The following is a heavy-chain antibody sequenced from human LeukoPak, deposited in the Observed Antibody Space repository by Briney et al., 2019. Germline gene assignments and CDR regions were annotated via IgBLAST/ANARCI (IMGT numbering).Heavy chain of an antibody. Sequence: GGSLRLSCAASGFTFSSYGMHWVRQAPGKGLEWVAFIRADGSNKYYADSVKGRFTISRDSSKNTLYLQMDSLRADDTAVYYCAREGERVGKKSAFDYWGQGTLVTVSS. J-gene: IGHJ4*02. V-gene: IGHV3-30*02. D-gene: IGHD1-1*01. CDR1: GFTFSSYG. CDR3: AREGERVGKKSAFDY. CDR2: IRADGSNK.